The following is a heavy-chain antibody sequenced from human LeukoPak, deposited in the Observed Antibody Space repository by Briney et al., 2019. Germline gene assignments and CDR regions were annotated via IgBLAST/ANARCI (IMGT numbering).Heavy chain of an antibody. D-gene: IGHD1-26*01. CDR2: INPSGGST. J-gene: IGHJ4*02. V-gene: IGHV1-46*01. Sequence: GASVKVSCKASGYAFTSYYMHWVRQAPGQGLEWMGIINPSGGSTSYAQKFQGRVTMTRDMSTSTVYMELSSLRSEDTAVYYCARDQRGSYLDYWGQGTLVTVSS. CDR3: ARDQRGSYLDY. CDR1: GYAFTSYY.